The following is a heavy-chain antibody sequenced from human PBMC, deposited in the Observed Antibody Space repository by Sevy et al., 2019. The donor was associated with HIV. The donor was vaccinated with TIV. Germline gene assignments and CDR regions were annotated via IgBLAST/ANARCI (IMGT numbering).Heavy chain of an antibody. J-gene: IGHJ3*02. D-gene: IGHD3-22*01. V-gene: IGHV1-69*13. Sequence: ASVKVSCKASGGTFSSYAISWVRQASGQGLEWMGGIIPIFGTANYAQKFQGRVTITADESTSTAYMELSSLRSEDTAVYYCARAGHYCDSSGYYLDIWGQGTMVTVSS. CDR1: GGTFSSYA. CDR2: IIPIFGTA. CDR3: ARAGHYCDSSGYYLDI.